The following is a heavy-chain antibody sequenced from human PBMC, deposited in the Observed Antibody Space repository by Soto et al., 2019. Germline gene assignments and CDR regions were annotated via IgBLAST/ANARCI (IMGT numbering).Heavy chain of an antibody. Sequence: EVQLVESGGGLVEPGGSLRLSCAASGFTVSSNYMSWVRQAPGKGLEWVSVIYSGGSTYYADSVKGRFTISRDNSKNTLYLQMNSLRAEDTAVYYCARDGYSSPWGYYYYYMDVWGKGTTVTVSS. V-gene: IGHV3-66*01. D-gene: IGHD6-13*01. CDR3: ARDGYSSPWGYYYYYMDV. CDR2: IYSGGST. J-gene: IGHJ6*03. CDR1: GFTVSSNY.